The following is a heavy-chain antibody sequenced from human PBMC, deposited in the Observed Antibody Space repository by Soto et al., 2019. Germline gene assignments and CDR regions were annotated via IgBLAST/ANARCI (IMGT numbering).Heavy chain of an antibody. D-gene: IGHD3-9*01. Sequence: PGGSMRLYCAASGISISSYAMSWVQQAPGKGLEWVSGISGSGGSTYYADSVKGRFTISRDNSKNTLYLQMNSLRAEDTAVYYCAKDRRDFDWLLYPFDYWGQGTLVTVSS. CDR2: ISGSGGST. CDR3: AKDRRDFDWLLYPFDY. CDR1: GISISSYA. V-gene: IGHV3-23*01. J-gene: IGHJ4*02.